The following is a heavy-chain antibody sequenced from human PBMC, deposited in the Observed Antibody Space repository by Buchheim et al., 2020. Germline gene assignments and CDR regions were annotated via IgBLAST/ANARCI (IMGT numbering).Heavy chain of an antibody. Sequence: QVQLVESGGGVVQPGRSLRLSCAASGFTFSSYAMHWVRQAPGKGLEWVAVISYDGSNKYYADSVKGRFTISRDNSKNTLYLQMNSLRAEDTAVYYCARDSYGFDYWGQGTL. V-gene: IGHV3-30-3*01. CDR3: ARDSYGFDY. CDR1: GFTFSSYA. D-gene: IGHD3-10*01. J-gene: IGHJ4*02. CDR2: ISYDGSNK.